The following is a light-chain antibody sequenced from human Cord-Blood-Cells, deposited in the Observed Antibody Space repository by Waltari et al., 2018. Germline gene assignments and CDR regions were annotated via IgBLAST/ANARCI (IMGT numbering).Light chain of an antibody. V-gene: IGLV2-23*01. CDR1: SSDVGRYNM. CDR2: EGS. CDR3: CSYAGSSTVV. Sequence: QAALTQPASVSGSPGQSITISCTGTSSDVGRYNMVSWYQQHPGKAPNFWIYEGSKRPSGVSKRFSGSESGDTGSLTSSGLQAGDEADYYCCSYAGSSTVVFGGGANLTVL. J-gene: IGLJ3*02.